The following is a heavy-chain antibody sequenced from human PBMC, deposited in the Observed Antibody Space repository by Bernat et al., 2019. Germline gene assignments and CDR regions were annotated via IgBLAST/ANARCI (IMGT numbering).Heavy chain of an antibody. Sequence: QVQLVESGGGLVKPGGSLRLSCAASGFTFSDYYMSWIRQAPGKGLDWVSYIISSSSYTNCADSVKGRFTISRDNAKNSLYLQMNSLRAEDTAVYYCARGTSTSAPYMDVWGKGTTVTVSS. CDR2: IISSSSYT. J-gene: IGHJ6*03. CDR1: GFTFSDYY. V-gene: IGHV3-11*05. CDR3: ARGTSTSAPYMDV.